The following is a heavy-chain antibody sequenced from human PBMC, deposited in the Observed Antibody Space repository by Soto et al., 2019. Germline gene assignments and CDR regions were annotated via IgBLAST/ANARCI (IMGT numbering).Heavy chain of an antibody. Sequence: PGGSLRLSCAASGFTFSSYGMHWVRQAPGKGLEWVAVIWYDGSNKYYADSVKGRFTISRDNSKNTLYLQMNSLRAEDTAVYYCARDRIWNYVYYGMDVWGQGTTVTVSS. V-gene: IGHV3-33*01. CDR1: GFTFSSYG. J-gene: IGHJ6*02. D-gene: IGHD1-7*01. CDR3: ARDRIWNYVYYGMDV. CDR2: IWYDGSNK.